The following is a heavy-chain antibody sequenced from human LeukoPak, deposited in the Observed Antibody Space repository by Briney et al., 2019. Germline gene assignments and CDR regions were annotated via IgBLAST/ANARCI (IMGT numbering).Heavy chain of an antibody. CDR1: GGSISSRDYY. V-gene: IGHV4-30-4*01. Sequence: SETLSLTCTVSGGSISSRDYYWRWIRQPPGKGLEWIGYIYYSGSTYYNPSLKSRVTISVDTSKNQFSLKLSSVTAADTAVYYCASRRYCTNGVCKLDAFDIWGQGTMVTVSS. CDR2: IYYSGST. J-gene: IGHJ3*02. CDR3: ASRRYCTNGVCKLDAFDI. D-gene: IGHD2-8*01.